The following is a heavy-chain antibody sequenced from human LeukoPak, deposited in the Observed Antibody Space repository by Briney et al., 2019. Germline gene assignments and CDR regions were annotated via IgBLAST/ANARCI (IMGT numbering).Heavy chain of an antibody. Sequence: SETLSLTCAVYGGSFSGYYWSWIRQPPGKGLEWIGEINHSGSTNYNPSLKSRVTISVDTSNNQFSLKLSSVTAADTAVYYCARGRSGSRANFDYWGQGTLVTVSS. CDR1: GGSFSGYY. V-gene: IGHV4-34*01. D-gene: IGHD3-3*01. CDR2: INHSGST. J-gene: IGHJ4*02. CDR3: ARGRSGSRANFDY.